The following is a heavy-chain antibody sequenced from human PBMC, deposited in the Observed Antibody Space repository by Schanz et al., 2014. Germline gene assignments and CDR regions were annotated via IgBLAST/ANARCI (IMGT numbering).Heavy chain of an antibody. Sequence: VQLVQSGAEVKKPGSSVKVSCKASGGTFSSYTISWVRQAPGQGLEWMGRIISILGIPNYAQNFQGRVTITADKSTSTAYMELTSLRAEDTAVYYCAKHVRSLTGNDYWGQGTLVTVSS. CDR3: AKHVRSLTGNDY. D-gene: IGHD3-9*01. V-gene: IGHV1-69*02. CDR1: GGTFSSYT. J-gene: IGHJ4*02. CDR2: IISILGIP.